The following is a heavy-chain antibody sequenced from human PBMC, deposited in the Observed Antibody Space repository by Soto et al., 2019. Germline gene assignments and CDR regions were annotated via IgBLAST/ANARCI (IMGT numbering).Heavy chain of an antibody. Sequence: ASVRVSCKASGYTFTSYGISWVRQAPGQGLEWMGWISAYNGNTNYAQKLQGRVTMTTDTSTSTAYMELRSLRSDDTAVYYCARWGSSWYRIDAFDLWGQGTMVTVSS. CDR2: ISAYNGNT. J-gene: IGHJ3*01. CDR1: GYTFTSYG. CDR3: ARWGSSWYRIDAFDL. D-gene: IGHD6-13*01. V-gene: IGHV1-18*01.